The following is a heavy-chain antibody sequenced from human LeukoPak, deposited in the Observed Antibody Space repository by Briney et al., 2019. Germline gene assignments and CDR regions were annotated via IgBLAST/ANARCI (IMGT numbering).Heavy chain of an antibody. J-gene: IGHJ4*02. D-gene: IGHD6-6*01. CDR1: GFTFSSYA. CDR2: ISGSGDST. V-gene: IGHV3-23*01. Sequence: PGGSLRLSCAASGFTFSSYAMSWVRQAPGNGLEWVSSISGSGDSTYYADSVKGRFTISRDNSKNTLYLQLNSLRAEDTAVYYCAKSRSSEDRAGFNYWGQGTLVTVSS. CDR3: AKSRSSEDRAGFNY.